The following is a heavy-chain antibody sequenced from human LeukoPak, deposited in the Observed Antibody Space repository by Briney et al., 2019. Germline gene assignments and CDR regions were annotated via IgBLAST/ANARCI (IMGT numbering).Heavy chain of an antibody. CDR3: AREGGGFDC. CDR2: INHSGST. D-gene: IGHD2-15*01. J-gene: IGHJ4*02. Sequence: SETLSLTCAVYGGSYSGYYWSWIRKPPRKGLEWIGEINHSGSTNYNPSLKSRVTISVDTSKNQFSLKLSSVTAADTAVYYCAREGGGFDCWGQGTLVTVSS. V-gene: IGHV4-34*01. CDR1: GGSYSGYY.